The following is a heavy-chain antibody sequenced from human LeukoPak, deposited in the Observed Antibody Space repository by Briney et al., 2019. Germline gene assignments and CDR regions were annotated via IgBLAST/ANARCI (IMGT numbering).Heavy chain of an antibody. CDR1: GLTVSTNY. Sequence: GGSLRLSCAASGLTVSTNYMTWVRQAPGKGLEWVLIIHSDGSTYYADSVKGRFTISRDNYKNTLYLQMNSLRGEDTAMYYCARDLDYFDSSGSHRRRNYFDYWGQGTLVTVSS. CDR2: IHSDGST. J-gene: IGHJ4*02. D-gene: IGHD3-22*01. CDR3: ARDLDYFDSSGSHRRRNYFDY. V-gene: IGHV3-53*01.